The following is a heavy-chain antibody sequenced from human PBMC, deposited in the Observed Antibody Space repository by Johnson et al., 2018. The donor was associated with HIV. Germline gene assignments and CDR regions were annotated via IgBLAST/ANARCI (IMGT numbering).Heavy chain of an antibody. Sequence: VQLVESGGGLVQPGRSLRLSCAASGFTFVSSAMSWVRQAPGKGLEWVSAISGSGGSTYYADSVKGQFTISRDNSKNTLYLQMNSLRAEDTAIYYCAKGRYSSSWYLAGAFDIWGQGTMVTVSS. J-gene: IGHJ3*02. CDR2: ISGSGGST. D-gene: IGHD6-13*01. CDR1: GFTFVSSA. CDR3: AKGRYSSSWYLAGAFDI. V-gene: IGHV3-23*04.